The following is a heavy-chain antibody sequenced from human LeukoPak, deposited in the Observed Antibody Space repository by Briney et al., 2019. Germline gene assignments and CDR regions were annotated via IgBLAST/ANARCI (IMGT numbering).Heavy chain of an antibody. Sequence: ASVKVSCKASGYTFTSYYMHWVRQAPGQGLEWMGIINPSGGSTSYAQKFQGRVTMTRHTSTSTVYMELSSLRSEDTAVYYCVKEGYDYGGSHPWYWGQGTLVTVSS. V-gene: IGHV1-46*03. CDR1: GYTFTSYY. CDR3: VKEGYDYGGSHPWY. CDR2: INPSGGST. D-gene: IGHD4-23*01. J-gene: IGHJ4*02.